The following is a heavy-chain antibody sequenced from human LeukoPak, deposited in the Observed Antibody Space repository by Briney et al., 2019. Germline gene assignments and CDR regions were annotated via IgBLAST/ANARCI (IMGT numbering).Heavy chain of an antibody. D-gene: IGHD3-3*01. CDR2: INPNSGGT. Sequence: ASVKVSCKASGYTFTGYYMHWVRQAPGQGLEWMGRINPNSGGTNYAQKFQGRVTMTRDTSISTAYMELSRLRSDDTAVYYCARDPDPYYDFWSGYYYYFDYWGQGTLVTVSS. V-gene: IGHV1-2*06. J-gene: IGHJ4*02. CDR3: ARDPDPYYDFWSGYYYYFDY. CDR1: GYTFTGYY.